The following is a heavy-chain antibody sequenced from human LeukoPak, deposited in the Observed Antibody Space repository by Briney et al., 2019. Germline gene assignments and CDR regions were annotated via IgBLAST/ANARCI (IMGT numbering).Heavy chain of an antibody. CDR2: ISDIGSI. D-gene: IGHD2/OR15-2a*01. J-gene: IGHJ4*02. CDR1: GGSISSYY. Sequence: SETLSLTCAVSGGSISSYYWSWIRQPPGRGLEWIAYISDIGSINYNPSLKSRVTISLDTSKNQFSLKLSSVTAADTAVYYCAGHHPRNTVDFWGQGTLVTVSS. V-gene: IGHV4-59*08. CDR3: AGHHPRNTVDF.